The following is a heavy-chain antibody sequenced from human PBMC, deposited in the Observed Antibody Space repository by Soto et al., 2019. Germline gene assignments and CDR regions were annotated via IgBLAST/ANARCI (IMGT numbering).Heavy chain of an antibody. Sequence: EVQLVESGGGLVKPGDSLRLSCAASGFTFSTAWMTWVRQAPGRGLEWVARIKTTSDGGTIHYAAPVKGRFTISRDDSKDTLFLQMNSLKIDDTALYHCIRDPYGSTWGQGTLVTVSS. V-gene: IGHV3-15*01. CDR1: GFTFSTAW. D-gene: IGHD3-10*01. CDR3: IRDPYGST. J-gene: IGHJ5*02. CDR2: IKTTSDGGTI.